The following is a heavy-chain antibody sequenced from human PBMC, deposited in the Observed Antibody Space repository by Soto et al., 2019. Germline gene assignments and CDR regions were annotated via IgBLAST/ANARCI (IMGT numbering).Heavy chain of an antibody. CDR1: GFTFSTFG. D-gene: IGHD3-10*01. V-gene: IGHV3-33*01. CDR3: ARNQGMGYFDL. CDR2: IWSDGHNT. J-gene: IGHJ2*01. Sequence: QVQLVESGGGVVQPGRSLRLSCAASGFTFSTFGMHWVRQAPGKGLEWVAIIWSDGHNTYYADSVKGRFTISRDNSKNILNLQMNSLRAEDTAVYYCARNQGMGYFDLWGRGTLVTVSS.